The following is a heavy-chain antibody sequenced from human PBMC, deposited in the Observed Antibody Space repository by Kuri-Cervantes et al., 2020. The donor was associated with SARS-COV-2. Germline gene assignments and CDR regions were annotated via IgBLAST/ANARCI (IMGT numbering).Heavy chain of an antibody. CDR3: ARGLSAGSSWSPIDY. Sequence: GESLKISCAASGFTFSSYGMHWVRQAPGKGLEWVAFIRYDGSNKYYADSVKGRFTISRDNSKNTLYLQMNSLRAEDTAVYYCARGLSAGSSWSPIDYWGQGTLVTVSS. J-gene: IGHJ4*02. CDR1: GFTFSSYG. V-gene: IGHV3-30*02. CDR2: IRYDGSNK. D-gene: IGHD6-13*01.